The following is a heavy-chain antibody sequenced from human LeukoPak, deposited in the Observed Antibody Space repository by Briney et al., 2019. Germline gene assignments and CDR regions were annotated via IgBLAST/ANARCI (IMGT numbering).Heavy chain of an antibody. CDR2: IYYSGST. Sequence: PSETLSLTCTVSGGSISSYYWSWIRQPPGKGLEWIGYIYYSGSTNYNPPLKSRVTISVDTSKNQFSLKLSSVTAADTAVYYCARGQQDSISGFDYWGQGTLVTVSS. D-gene: IGHD3-22*01. CDR1: GGSISSYY. CDR3: ARGQQDSISGFDY. J-gene: IGHJ4*02. V-gene: IGHV4-59*01.